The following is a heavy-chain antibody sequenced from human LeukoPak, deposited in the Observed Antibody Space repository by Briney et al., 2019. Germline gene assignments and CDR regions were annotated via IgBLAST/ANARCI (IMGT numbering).Heavy chain of an antibody. CDR3: ARDGGYDFWSGYYQDY. CDR2: ISYDGSNK. J-gene: IGHJ4*02. CDR1: GFTFSSYA. V-gene: IGHV3-30-3*01. D-gene: IGHD3-3*01. Sequence: GGSLRLSCAASGFTFSSYAMHWVRQAPGKGLEWVAVISYDGSNKYYADSVKGRFTISRDNSKNTLYLQMNSLRAEDTAAYYCARDGGYDFWSGYYQDYWGQGTLVTVSS.